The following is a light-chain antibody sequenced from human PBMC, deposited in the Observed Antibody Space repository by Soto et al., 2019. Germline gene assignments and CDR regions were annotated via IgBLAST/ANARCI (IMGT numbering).Light chain of an antibody. Sequence: EIVLTQSPLSLPVTPGEPASISCRSSRNLLHSNGYYYLVWYLQKPGQSPQLLIYLGSNRASVVPGRFSGSRSVTDFTPTISRVEAEDVGVYFCAEGLATPFTFGGGTKVEIK. J-gene: IGKJ4*01. CDR2: LGS. CDR1: RNLLHSNGYYY. CDR3: AEGLATPFT. V-gene: IGKV2-28*01.